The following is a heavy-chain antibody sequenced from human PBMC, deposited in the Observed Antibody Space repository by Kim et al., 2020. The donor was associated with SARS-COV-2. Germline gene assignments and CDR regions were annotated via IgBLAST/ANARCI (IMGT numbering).Heavy chain of an antibody. CDR3: VKMGLRQGADY. CDR1: GFTFSSYA. D-gene: IGHD3-16*01. Sequence: GGSLRLSCAASGFTFSSYAMSWVRQAPGKGLEWVSTISGSGVSTYYADSVKGRFTISRDNSKSTLYLQMNSLRAEDTALYYCVKMGLRQGADYWGQGTLVTVSS. V-gene: IGHV3-23*01. CDR2: ISGSGVST. J-gene: IGHJ4*02.